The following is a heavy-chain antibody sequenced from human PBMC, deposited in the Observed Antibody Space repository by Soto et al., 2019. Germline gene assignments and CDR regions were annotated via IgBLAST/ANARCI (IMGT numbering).Heavy chain of an antibody. Sequence: PGGSLRLSCAASGFTFSNHPMNWARQAPGKGLEWVSSISGSGDRTYFTDSVKGRFIVSRDNSKSTVDLQMTNLRADDTATYYCAKDISAVGSDPAGIDHWGQGILVTVSS. CDR1: GFTFSNHP. CDR3: AKDISAVGSDPAGIDH. V-gene: IGHV3-23*01. J-gene: IGHJ4*02. CDR2: ISGSGDRT. D-gene: IGHD6-19*01.